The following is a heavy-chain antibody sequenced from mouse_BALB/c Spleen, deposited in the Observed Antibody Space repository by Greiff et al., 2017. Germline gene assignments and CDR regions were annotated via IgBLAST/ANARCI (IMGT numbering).Heavy chain of an antibody. J-gene: IGHJ4*01. D-gene: IGHD2-14*01. CDR1: GFTFSSYY. CDR3: ARRYYRYEGAMDY. Sequence: EVMLVESGGGLVKLGGSLKLSCAASGFTFSSYYMSWVRQTPEKRLELVAAINSNGGSTYYPDTVKGRFTISRDNAKNTLYLQMSSLKSEDTALYYCARRYYRYEGAMDYWGQGTSVTVSS. V-gene: IGHV5-6-2*01. CDR2: INSNGGST.